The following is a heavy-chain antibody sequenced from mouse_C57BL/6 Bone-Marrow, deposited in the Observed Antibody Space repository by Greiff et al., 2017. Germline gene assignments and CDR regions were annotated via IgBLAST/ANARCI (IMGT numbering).Heavy chain of an antibody. CDR1: GFTFSDAW. D-gene: IGHD3-2*02. V-gene: IGHV6-6*01. Sequence: EVKLEESGGGLVQPGGSMKLSCAASGFTFSDAWLDWVRQSPEKGLEWVAEIRNKANNHATYYAESVKGRFTISRDDSKSSVYLQRNSVRAEDTGIYYCTAQDRYAMDYWGQGTSVTVSS. CDR3: TAQDRYAMDY. CDR2: IRNKANNHAT. J-gene: IGHJ4*01.